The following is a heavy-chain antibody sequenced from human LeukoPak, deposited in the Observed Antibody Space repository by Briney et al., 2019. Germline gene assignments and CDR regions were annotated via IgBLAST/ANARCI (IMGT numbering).Heavy chain of an antibody. V-gene: IGHV1-69*02. CDR2: IIPILGIA. CDR1: GGTFSSYT. Sequence: GASVKVSCKASGGTFSSYTISWVRQAPGQGLEWMGRIIPILGIANYAQKFQGRVTITADKSTSTAYMELSSLRSEDTAVYYCARGRGYCSGGSCYHNENWFDPWGQGTLVTVSS. J-gene: IGHJ5*02. D-gene: IGHD2-15*01. CDR3: ARGRGYCSGGSCYHNENWFDP.